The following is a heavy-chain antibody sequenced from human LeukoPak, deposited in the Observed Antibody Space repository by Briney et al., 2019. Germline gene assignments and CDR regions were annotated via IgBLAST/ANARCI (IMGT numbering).Heavy chain of an antibody. D-gene: IGHD3-3*01. V-gene: IGHV3-30-3*01. CDR1: GFTFSSYA. CDR3: ARAESRSDTYYDFWSGYYYFDC. CDR2: ISYDGSNK. Sequence: PGGSLRLSCAASGFTFSSYAMHWVRQAPGKGREWVGVISYDGSNKDYADSAKDRFTISRDNSKNTLYMQINSLRAEDTAVYYCARAESRSDTYYDFWSGYYYFDCWGQGTLVTVSS. J-gene: IGHJ4*02.